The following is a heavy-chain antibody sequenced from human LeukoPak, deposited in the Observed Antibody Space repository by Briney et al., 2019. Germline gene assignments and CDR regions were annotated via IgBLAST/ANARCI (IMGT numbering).Heavy chain of an antibody. V-gene: IGHV4-34*01. CDR3: ARLRYLGYCSSTSCYP. CDR1: GGSFSGYY. Sequence: SETLSLTCAVYGGSFSGYYWSWIRQPPGKGLEWIGEINHGGSTNYNPSLKSRVTISVDTSKNQFSLKLSSVTAANTAVYYCARLRYLGYCSSTSCYPWGQGTLVTVSS. J-gene: IGHJ5*02. CDR2: INHGGST. D-gene: IGHD2-2*01.